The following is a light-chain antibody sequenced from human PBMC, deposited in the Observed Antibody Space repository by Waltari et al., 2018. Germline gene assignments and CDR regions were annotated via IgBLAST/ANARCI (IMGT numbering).Light chain of an antibody. J-gene: IGKJ4*01. CDR1: HSVSNL. Sequence: EVVLTQSPATLSLSPGERATLSCRASHSVSNLLAWYQQKPGQAPRLLIYDASNTATGIPARFSVSGSGTDFTLTISSLEPEDFAVYYCQQRRTWPLTFGGGTTVEI. CDR3: QQRRTWPLT. CDR2: DAS. V-gene: IGKV3-11*01.